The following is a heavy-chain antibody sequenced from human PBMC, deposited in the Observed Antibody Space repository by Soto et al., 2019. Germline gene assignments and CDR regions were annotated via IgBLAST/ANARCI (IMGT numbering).Heavy chain of an antibody. CDR1: GYSFTSYA. Sequence: ASVKVSCKASGYSFTSYAIHLVRQAPGQRLEWMGWITADNGNTNYAQKFQGRVTMTRDTPTSTAYMELSSLRSDDTAVYFCARDPVSSYSSGPAYWGQGALVTVSS. D-gene: IGHD6-19*01. V-gene: IGHV1-3*01. J-gene: IGHJ4*02. CDR3: ARDPVSSYSSGPAY. CDR2: ITADNGNT.